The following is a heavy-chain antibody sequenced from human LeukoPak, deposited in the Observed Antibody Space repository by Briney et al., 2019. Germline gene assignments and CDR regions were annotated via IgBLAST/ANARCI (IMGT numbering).Heavy chain of an antibody. CDR1: GYSFSSYW. CDR3: ARLWVATLDS. V-gene: IGHV5-51*01. CDR2: IYPGDSDT. D-gene: IGHD5-12*01. Sequence: GESMKISCKGSGYSFSSYWIVWVRQMPGKGLEWMGIIYPGDSDTRYSPSFQGQVTISADKSISTAYLQWSSLKASDTAMYYCARLWVATLDSWGQGTLVTVSS. J-gene: IGHJ4*02.